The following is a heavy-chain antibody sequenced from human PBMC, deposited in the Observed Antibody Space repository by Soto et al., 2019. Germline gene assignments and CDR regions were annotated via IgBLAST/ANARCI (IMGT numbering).Heavy chain of an antibody. J-gene: IGHJ4*02. CDR1: GFIFHNYT. V-gene: IGHV3-64D*06. D-gene: IGHD1-26*01. CDR2: IDKDGIRT. CDR3: VKYSKPVG. Sequence: PGGSLRLSCAASGFIFHNYTMHWFRQAPGKGLEYVSTIDKDGIRTYYADSVKGRFTISRDNPKSTLYLEMRNLRLEDTAVYYCVKYSKPVGWGQGALVTVSS.